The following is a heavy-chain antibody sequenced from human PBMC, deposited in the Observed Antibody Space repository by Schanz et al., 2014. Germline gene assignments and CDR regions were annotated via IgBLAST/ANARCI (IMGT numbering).Heavy chain of an antibody. D-gene: IGHD2-2*03. CDR2: IGGSGGST. Sequence: EVQLVESGGGLVQPGGSLTLSCAASGFTFSSYLMSWVRQAPGKGLEWVSGIGGSGGSTDYADSVKGRFTISRDNSKNPGNLQMNSLRAEDTAVDYCAKSGYFRSTSCYQYNYDGLDVWGQGTTVTVSS. J-gene: IGHJ6*02. CDR3: AKSGYFRSTSCYQYNYDGLDV. V-gene: IGHV3-23*04. CDR1: GFTFSSYL.